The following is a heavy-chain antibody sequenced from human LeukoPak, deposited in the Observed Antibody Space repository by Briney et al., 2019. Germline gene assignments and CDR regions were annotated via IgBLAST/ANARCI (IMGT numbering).Heavy chain of an antibody. CDR2: ISSSGSTI. V-gene: IGHV3-48*03. J-gene: IGHJ5*02. D-gene: IGHD3-3*01. CDR3: ARGATDITRWFDP. CDR1: GFTFSSYE. Sequence: GGSLRLSCAASGFTFSSYEMNWVRQAPGKGLELVSYISSSGSTIYYADSVKGRFTISRDNAKNSLYLQMNSLRAEDTAVYYCARGATDITRWFDPWGQRTLVIVSS.